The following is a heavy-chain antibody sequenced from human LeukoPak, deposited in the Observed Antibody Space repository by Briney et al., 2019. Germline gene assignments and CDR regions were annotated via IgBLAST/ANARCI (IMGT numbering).Heavy chain of an antibody. CDR3: AKSSPPPLRY. J-gene: IGHJ4*02. V-gene: IGHV1-69*06. CDR2: IIPIFGTA. CDR1: GYTFTSYD. Sequence: ASVKVSCKAAGYTFTSYDMNWVRQAPGQGLEWMGGIIPIFGTANYAQKFQGRVTITADKSTSTAYMELSSLRSEDTAVYYCAKSSPPPLRYWGQGTLVTVSS.